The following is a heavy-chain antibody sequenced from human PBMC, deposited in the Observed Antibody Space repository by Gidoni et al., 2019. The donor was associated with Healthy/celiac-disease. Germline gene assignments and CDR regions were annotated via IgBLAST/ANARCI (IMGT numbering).Heavy chain of an antibody. D-gene: IGHD3-22*01. V-gene: IGHV4-30-2*01. J-gene: IGHJ3*02. CDR3: ASLYYDSSGYYIPRPHDAFDI. Sequence: QLQLQESGSGLVKPSQTLSLTCAGSGGSISSGGYSWSWIRQPPGKGLEWIGYIYHSGSTYYTPSLKSRVTISVDRSKNQFSLKLSSVTAADTAVYYCASLYYDSSGYYIPRPHDAFDIWGQGTMVTVSS. CDR2: IYHSGST. CDR1: GGSISSGGYS.